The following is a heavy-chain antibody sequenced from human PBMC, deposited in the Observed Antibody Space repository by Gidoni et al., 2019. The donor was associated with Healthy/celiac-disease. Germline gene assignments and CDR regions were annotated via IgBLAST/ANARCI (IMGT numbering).Heavy chain of an antibody. CDR1: GFTFRSYS. CDR3: ARDNMDCSSTSCQYYYYMDV. J-gene: IGHJ6*03. V-gene: IGHV3-21*01. D-gene: IGHD2-2*01. CDR2: ISSSSSYI. Sequence: EVQLVESGGGLVKPGGSLRLSCAASGFTFRSYSMNGVRQAPGKGLEWVSSISSSSSYIYYADSVKGRFTISRDNAKNSLYLQMNSLRAEDTAVYYCARDNMDCSSTSCQYYYYMDVWGKGTTVTVSS.